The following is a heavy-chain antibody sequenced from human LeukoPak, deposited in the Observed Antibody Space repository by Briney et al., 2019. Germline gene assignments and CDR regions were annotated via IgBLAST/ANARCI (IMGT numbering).Heavy chain of an antibody. CDR3: VRGVGGMSFFDT. CDR2: ISGSDAGT. D-gene: IGHD1-1*01. CDR1: GFTFSSYA. Sequence: GGSLRLSCAASGFTFSSYAMSWVRQIPGKGLEWVSAISGSDAGTYYADSVKGRFTISRDNAKNTLYLEMNSLRADDTAFYYCVRGVGGMSFFDTWGQGKMVAVSS. J-gene: IGHJ4*02. V-gene: IGHV3-23*01.